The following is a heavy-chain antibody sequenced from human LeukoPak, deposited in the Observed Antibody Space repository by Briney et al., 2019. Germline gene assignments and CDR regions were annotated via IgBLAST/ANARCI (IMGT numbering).Heavy chain of an antibody. CDR1: GYSFTNYW. CDR3: ARALLWFGAYYFDY. Sequence: GESLKISCKGSGYSFTNYWIGWVRQMPGKGLEWMGIIYPGDSDTRYSPSFQGQVTFSADKSISTAYLQWSSLKASDTAMYYCARALLWFGAYYFDYWGQGTLVTVSS. D-gene: IGHD3-10*01. J-gene: IGHJ4*02. V-gene: IGHV5-51*01. CDR2: IYPGDSDT.